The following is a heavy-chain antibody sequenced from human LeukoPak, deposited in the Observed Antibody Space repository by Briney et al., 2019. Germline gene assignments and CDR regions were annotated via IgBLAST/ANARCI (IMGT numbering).Heavy chain of an antibody. D-gene: IGHD1-26*01. Sequence: GRSLRLSCAASGITFRSNAMHWVRQAPGKGLEWVAVITYDGSNKYYADSVKGRFTISRDNSKNTLYLQMNSLRAEDTAVYYCAGGLLGAPTTYFDHWGQGTLVTVSS. CDR3: AGGLLGAPTTYFDH. J-gene: IGHJ4*02. V-gene: IGHV3-30-3*01. CDR2: ITYDGSNK. CDR1: GITFRSNA.